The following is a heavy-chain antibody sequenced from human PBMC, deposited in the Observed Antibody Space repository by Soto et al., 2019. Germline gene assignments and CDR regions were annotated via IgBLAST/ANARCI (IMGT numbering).Heavy chain of an antibody. V-gene: IGHV1-2*04. CDR1: GYTFSGYD. Sequence: ASVEVSCKXSGYTFSGYDMHWVRQAPGQGLEWMGWNNPNSGGTNYAQKFQGWVTMTRDTSISTAYMELSRLRSDDTAVYYCARSGYRGGGYRGGAYYYGMDVWGQGTTVTVSS. CDR3: ARSGYRGGGYRGGAYYYGMDV. D-gene: IGHD6-19*01. CDR2: NNPNSGGT. J-gene: IGHJ6*02.